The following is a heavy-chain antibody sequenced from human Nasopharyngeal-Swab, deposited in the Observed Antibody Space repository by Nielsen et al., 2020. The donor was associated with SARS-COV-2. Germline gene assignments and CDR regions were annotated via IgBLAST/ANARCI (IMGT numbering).Heavy chain of an antibody. CDR3: ARGNSYGYDY. D-gene: IGHD5-18*01. V-gene: IGHV1-2*06. CDR2: INSNSGDT. Sequence: ASVKVSCKASGYTFTGYYMHWMRQAPGQGLEWMGRINSNSGDTKYAQKLQGRVTMTRDTSISTADMELSRLRSDDTAVYYCARGNSYGYDYWGQGILVTVSS. J-gene: IGHJ4*02. CDR1: GYTFTGYY.